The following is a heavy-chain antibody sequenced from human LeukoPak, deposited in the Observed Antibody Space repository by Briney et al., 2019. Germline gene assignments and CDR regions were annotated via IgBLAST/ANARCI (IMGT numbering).Heavy chain of an antibody. Sequence: ASVKVSCKTSGFTFIIYGTNWVRQAPGQGPEWMGWISVHDGKTKYAQKFHDRVSLTRDTSMRTAYMELRRLRSDDTAVYYCARVDCSGDECYSEDHWGQGTLVTVSS. V-gene: IGHV1-18*01. CDR2: ISVHDGKT. J-gene: IGHJ4*02. CDR3: ARVDCSGDECYSEDH. D-gene: IGHD2-15*01. CDR1: GFTFIIYG.